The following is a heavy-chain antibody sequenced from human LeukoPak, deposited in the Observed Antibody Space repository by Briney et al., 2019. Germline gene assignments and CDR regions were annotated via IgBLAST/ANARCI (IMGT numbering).Heavy chain of an antibody. CDR1: GGSISSYY. D-gene: IGHD3-22*01. Sequence: SETLSLTCTVSGGSISSYYWSWIRQPPGKGLEWIGYIYYSGSTNYNPSLKSRVTISVDTSKNQFSLKLSSVTAADTAVYYCARVPRDSSGPFDYWGQGTLVTVSS. V-gene: IGHV4-59*08. CDR3: ARVPRDSSGPFDY. CDR2: IYYSGST. J-gene: IGHJ4*02.